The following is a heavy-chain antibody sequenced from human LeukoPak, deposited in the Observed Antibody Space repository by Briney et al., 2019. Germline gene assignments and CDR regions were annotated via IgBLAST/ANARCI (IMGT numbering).Heavy chain of an antibody. J-gene: IGHJ4*02. V-gene: IGHV4-38-2*02. D-gene: IGHD4-23*01. CDR2: IYHSGST. CDR3: VRVDNGGNYFDY. Sequence: SETLSLTCTVSGYSISSGYYWGWIRQPPGKGLEWIGSIYHSGSTYYNPSLKSRLTIPADTSKNQLSLRLSSVTAADTAVYYCVRVDNGGNYFDYWGQGTLVTVSS. CDR1: GYSISSGYY.